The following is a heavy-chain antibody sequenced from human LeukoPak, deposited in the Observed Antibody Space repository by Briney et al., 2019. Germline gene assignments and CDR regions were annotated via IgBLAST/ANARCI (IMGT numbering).Heavy chain of an antibody. V-gene: IGHV4-59*08. J-gene: IGHJ4*02. CDR2: IYYTGGT. CDR3: ARRLAVTGRYYFDY. Sequence: VKPSETLSLTCTVSCGSISTYYWTWIRQPPGKGLEWIGFIYYTGGTKYNPSLESRVTISLDMSKNQFSLKLSSVTAADTAVYYCARRLAVTGRYYFDYWGQGTLVTVSS. D-gene: IGHD6-19*01. CDR1: CGSISTYY.